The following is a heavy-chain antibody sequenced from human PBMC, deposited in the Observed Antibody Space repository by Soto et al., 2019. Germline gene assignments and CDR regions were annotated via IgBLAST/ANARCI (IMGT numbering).Heavy chain of an antibody. J-gene: IGHJ4*02. CDR3: VIGTSGYYDY. CDR1: GFTFSSYS. V-gene: IGHV3-64D*06. D-gene: IGHD3-22*01. CDR2: ISSGGST. Sequence: PGGSLRLSCSGSGFTFSSYSLYWVRQAPGKGLEYVSAISSGGSTYYTDSVKGRFTIPRDNAKNTLYLQMSSLRDEDTAVYYCVIGTSGYYDYWGQGALVTVSS.